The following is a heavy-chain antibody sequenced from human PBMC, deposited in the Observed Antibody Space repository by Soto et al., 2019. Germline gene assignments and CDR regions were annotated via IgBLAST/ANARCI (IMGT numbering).Heavy chain of an antibody. CDR1: GVSLTSGTYY. Sequence: QVQLQEWGPGLVKPSRTLALTCTVSGVSLTSGTYYWSRIRQHPGKGLEWIGYIFYSGSTDYNPSLKSRVNISVDTSKNQFSLKLNSVTAADTAVYFCATTEDYFDYWGQGTLVTVSS. CDR2: IFYSGST. J-gene: IGHJ4*02. V-gene: IGHV4-31*03. CDR3: ATTEDYFDY.